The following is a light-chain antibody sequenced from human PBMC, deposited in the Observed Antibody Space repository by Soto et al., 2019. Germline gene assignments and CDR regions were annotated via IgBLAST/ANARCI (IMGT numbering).Light chain of an antibody. CDR1: QSVSSN. CDR2: GAS. V-gene: IGKV3-15*01. J-gene: IGKJ2*01. CDR3: HQYNSWPYT. Sequence: EIVMTQSPDTLSVSPGERATLSCRASQSVSSNLAWYQQKPGQAPRLLIYGASTRATGFPARFSGSGSGTEFTLTISSLQAEDFAVYYCHQYNSWPYTFGQGTKVEIK.